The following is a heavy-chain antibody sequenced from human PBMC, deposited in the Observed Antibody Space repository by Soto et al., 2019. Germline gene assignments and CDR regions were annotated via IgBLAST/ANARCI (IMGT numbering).Heavy chain of an antibody. CDR3: ARSDYGGDFDY. CDR2: IYFSGST. J-gene: IGHJ4*02. Sequence: QMQLQESGPGLVKHSQTLSLTCTVSGGSISSGGYYWSWIRQHPGKGLEWIEYIYFSGSTYYNPSLKSRVTISVDTSKNQFSLKLSSVTAADTAVYYCARSDYGGDFDYWGQGTLVTVSS. V-gene: IGHV4-31*03. D-gene: IGHD4-17*01. CDR1: GGSISSGGYY.